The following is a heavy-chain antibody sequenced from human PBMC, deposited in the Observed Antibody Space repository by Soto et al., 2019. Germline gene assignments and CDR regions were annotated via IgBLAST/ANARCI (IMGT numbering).Heavy chain of an antibody. D-gene: IGHD2-2*01. CDR2: ISAYNGNS. CDR1: TYAFTSYG. CDR3: ARIADCSTTSCSFPSRFHVRGYYYYYGLDV. Sequence: QVQLVQSGAEAKKPGASVKVTCKASTYAFTSYGITWVRQAPGQGLEWVGLISAYNGNSNYAQKYEGRVTMTTDTSTSTAYMELSSLRSDDTAVYYCARIADCSTTSCSFPSRFHVRGYYYYYGLDVWGQGTTVTVSS. V-gene: IGHV1-18*04. J-gene: IGHJ6*02.